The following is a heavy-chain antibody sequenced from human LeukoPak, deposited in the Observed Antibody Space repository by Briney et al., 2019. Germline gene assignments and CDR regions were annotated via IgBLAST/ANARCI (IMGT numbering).Heavy chain of an antibody. CDR1: GGSISSGGYY. CDR3: ARDLCSVEPAAPCYYFDY. D-gene: IGHD2-2*01. Sequence: SETLSLTCTVSGGSISSGGYYWSWIRQHPGKGLEWIGYIYYSGSTYYNPSLKSRVTISVDTSKNQFSLKLSSVTAADTAVYYCARDLCSVEPAAPCYYFDYWGQGTLVTVSS. CDR2: IYYSGST. V-gene: IGHV4-31*03. J-gene: IGHJ4*02.